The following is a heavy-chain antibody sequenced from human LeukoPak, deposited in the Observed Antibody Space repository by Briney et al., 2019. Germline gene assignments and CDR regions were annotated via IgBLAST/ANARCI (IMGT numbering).Heavy chain of an antibody. Sequence: GGSLRLSCAASGFTFSSFGMHWVRQAPGKGLEWVALIWHDGSNQYYADSVKGRFAISRDNSKNTLNLQMNSLRAEDTAVYYCAKGSPIGRGGFYFDYWGQGTLVTVSS. V-gene: IGHV3-33*06. J-gene: IGHJ4*02. CDR1: GFTFSSFG. D-gene: IGHD2-15*01. CDR3: AKGSPIGRGGFYFDY. CDR2: IWHDGSNQ.